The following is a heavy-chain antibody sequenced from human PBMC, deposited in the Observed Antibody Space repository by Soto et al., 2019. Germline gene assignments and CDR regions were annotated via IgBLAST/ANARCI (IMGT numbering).Heavy chain of an antibody. CDR1: GFAVSNNC. CDR3: ATGRSSTRCGDY. CDR2: IYSGGTT. Sequence: VQLAESGGGLIQPGGSLRLSCAASGFAVSNNCMYWVRQAPGKGLEWVSVIYSGGTTYYGDSVKGRFTISRDNSKNTLYLHMNSLRVEDTAMYYCATGRSSTRCGDYWGQGTLVTVSS. D-gene: IGHD2-2*01. J-gene: IGHJ4*02. V-gene: IGHV3-53*01.